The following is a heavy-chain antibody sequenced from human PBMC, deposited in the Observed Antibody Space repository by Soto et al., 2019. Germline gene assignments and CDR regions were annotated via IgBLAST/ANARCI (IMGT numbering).Heavy chain of an antibody. CDR2: ISSSSSYI. J-gene: IGHJ4*02. V-gene: IGHV3-21*01. CDR3: ARDGIDLFGLTTMTRKSWGANGVYFDY. Sequence: GGSLRLSCAASGFTFSSYSMNWVRQAPGKGLEWVSSISSSSSYIYYADSVKGRFTISRDNAKNSLYLQMNSLRAEDTAVYYCARDGIDLFGLTTMTRKSWGANGVYFDYWGQGTLVTVSS. D-gene: IGHD4-17*01. CDR1: GFTFSSYS.